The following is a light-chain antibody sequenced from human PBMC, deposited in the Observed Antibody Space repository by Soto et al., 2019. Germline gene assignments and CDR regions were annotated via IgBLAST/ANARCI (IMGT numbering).Light chain of an antibody. J-gene: IGKJ1*01. V-gene: IGKV1-5*03. CDR2: KAS. CDR1: QSVSSW. Sequence: DIQMTQSPSTLSASVGDRVNITCRASQSVSSWLAWYQQKPGKAPKLLIYKASSLQSGVPSRFSGSGSGTEFTLGISSLQPDDFATYYCQQYNGFSRTFGQGTKVEIK. CDR3: QQYNGFSRT.